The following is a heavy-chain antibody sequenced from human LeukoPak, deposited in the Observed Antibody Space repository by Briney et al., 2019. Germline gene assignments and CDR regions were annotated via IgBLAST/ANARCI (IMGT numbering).Heavy chain of an antibody. CDR2: ISSSGSPI. J-gene: IGHJ4*02. CDR3: ARGTFALIEVVDY. Sequence: PGGSLRLSCAASGFTFSDYYMSWVRQAPGKGRGGGSFISSSGSPIYYAESVKGRFTISRDNAKNSLYLQMNSLRAEDAAVYYCARGTFALIEVVDYWGQGTVVTVSS. CDR1: GFTFSDYY. V-gene: IGHV3-11*04. D-gene: IGHD2-8*01.